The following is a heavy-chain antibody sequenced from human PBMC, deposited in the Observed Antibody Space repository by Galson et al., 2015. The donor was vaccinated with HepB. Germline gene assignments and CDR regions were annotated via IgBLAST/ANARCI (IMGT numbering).Heavy chain of an antibody. CDR2: IDWGDDK. Sequence: PALVKPTQTLSLTCTFSGFSLTTTGMYVSWIRQPPGKALEWLALIDWGDDKFYNTSLKTGLRISKDTSRNQVVLTMTNVDPVDTGTYYCARAYSPAVGFDFWGQGTLVTVSS. J-gene: IGHJ4*02. CDR3: ARAYSPAVGFDF. D-gene: IGHD6-13*01. V-gene: IGHV2-70*13. CDR1: GFSLTTTGMY.